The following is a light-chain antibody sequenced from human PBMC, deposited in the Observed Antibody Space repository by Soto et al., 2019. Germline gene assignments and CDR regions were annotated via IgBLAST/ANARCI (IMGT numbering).Light chain of an antibody. J-gene: IGKJ5*01. Sequence: EIVLTQSPATLSLSPGERATLSCRASQTITTYLAWYQQKPGQPPRLLIYGASNRAIAIPARFSGSGSGTDFTLTISNLGPEDFAVYYCQQRSNWPANFGQGTRLEIK. V-gene: IGKV3-11*01. CDR2: GAS. CDR1: QTITTY. CDR3: QQRSNWPAN.